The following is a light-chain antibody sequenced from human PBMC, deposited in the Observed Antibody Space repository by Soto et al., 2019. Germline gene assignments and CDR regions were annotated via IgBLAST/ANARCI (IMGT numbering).Light chain of an antibody. V-gene: IGLV2-14*01. CDR3: SSYTSSTTYV. CDR1: SSDVGGYNY. J-gene: IGLJ1*01. Sequence: QSALTQPASVSGSPGQSITISCTGTSSDVGGYNYVCRYQQHPGKAPKLIIFEVSNRPSGVSNRFSGSKSGNTASLTISGLQAEDEADYYCSSYTSSTTYVFGTGTKVTVL. CDR2: EVS.